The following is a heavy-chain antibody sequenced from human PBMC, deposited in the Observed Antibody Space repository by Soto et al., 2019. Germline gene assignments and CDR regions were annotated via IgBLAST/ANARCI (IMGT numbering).Heavy chain of an antibody. D-gene: IGHD6-6*01. V-gene: IGHV3-30*18. CDR1: GFTFSSYG. CDR3: AKDGYSSSSGSGDGKDFDY. CDR2: ISYDGSNK. J-gene: IGHJ4*02. Sequence: QAQLVESGGGVVQPGRSLRLSCAASGFTFSSYGMHWVRQAPGKGLEWVAVISYDGSNKYYADSVKGRFTISRDNSKNTLYLQMNSLRAEDTAVYYCAKDGYSSSSGSGDGKDFDYWGQGTLVTVSS.